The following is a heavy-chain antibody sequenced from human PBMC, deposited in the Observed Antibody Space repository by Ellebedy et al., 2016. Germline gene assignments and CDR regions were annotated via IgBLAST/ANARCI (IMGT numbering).Heavy chain of an antibody. CDR2: ISYDGSNK. J-gene: IGHJ4*02. CDR1: GFTFSSYA. D-gene: IGHD3-10*01. V-gene: IGHV3-30*04. Sequence: GGSLRLSCAASGFTFSSYAMHWVRQAPGKGLEWVAVISYDGSNKYYADSVKGRFTISRDNSKNTLYLQMNSLRAEDTAVYYCARRGFDYWGQGTLVTVSS. CDR3: ARRGFDY.